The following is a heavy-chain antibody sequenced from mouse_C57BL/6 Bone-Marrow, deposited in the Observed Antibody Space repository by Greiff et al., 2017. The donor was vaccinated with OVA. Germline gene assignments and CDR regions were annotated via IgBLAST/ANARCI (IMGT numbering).Heavy chain of an antibody. Sequence: EVQLQQSGPELVKPGASVKIPCKASGYTFTDYNMDWVKQSPGKSLEWIGDINPNNGGTIYNQKFKGKATLTVDKSSSTAYMELRSLTSEDAAVYYCARSDSAGYRAWFAYWGQGTLVTVSA. CDR2: INPNNGGT. D-gene: IGHD3-2*02. J-gene: IGHJ3*01. CDR1: GYTFTDYN. CDR3: ARSDSAGYRAWFAY. V-gene: IGHV1-18*01.